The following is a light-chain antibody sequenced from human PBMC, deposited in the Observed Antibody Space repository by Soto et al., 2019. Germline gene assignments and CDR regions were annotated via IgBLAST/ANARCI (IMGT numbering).Light chain of an antibody. CDR1: QSIDSY. CDR3: QQRRVWPVT. V-gene: IGKV3-11*01. J-gene: IGKJ5*01. CDR2: DMF. Sequence: EIVLTQSPATLSLSPGQRATLSCRASQSIDSYLGWYQQKPGQAPRLLIYDMFNRATGIPARFSGSGSGTDFTLTISSLEPEDFAVYYCQQRRVWPVTFGQGTRLEIK.